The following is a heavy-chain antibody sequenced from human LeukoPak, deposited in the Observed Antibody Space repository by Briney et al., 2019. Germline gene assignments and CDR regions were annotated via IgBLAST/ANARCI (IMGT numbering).Heavy chain of an antibody. J-gene: IGHJ4*02. Sequence: GGSLRLSCAASGFTFTSYAMSWVRQAPGKGLEWVSSISGSGGGTFYADSVKGRFTISRDNSKNTLYLQMNSLRVEDTAVYYCAKSFGPVIAAAGTGADWGQGTLVTVSS. CDR2: ISGSGGGT. D-gene: IGHD6-13*01. CDR1: GFTFTSYA. V-gene: IGHV3-23*01. CDR3: AKSFGPVIAAAGTGAD.